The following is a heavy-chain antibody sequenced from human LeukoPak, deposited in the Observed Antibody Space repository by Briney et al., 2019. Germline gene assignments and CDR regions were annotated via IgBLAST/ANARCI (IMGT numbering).Heavy chain of an antibody. V-gene: IGHV1-46*01. CDR3: ARDPVAGHLDY. CDR2: INPSGGST. Sequence: GASVKVSCKASGYTFTGYYMHWVRQAPGQGLEWMGIINPSGGSTSYAQKFQGRVTMTRDTSTSTVYMELSSLRSEDTAVYYCARDPVAGHLDYWGQGTLVTVSS. J-gene: IGHJ4*02. CDR1: GYTFTGYY. D-gene: IGHD6-19*01.